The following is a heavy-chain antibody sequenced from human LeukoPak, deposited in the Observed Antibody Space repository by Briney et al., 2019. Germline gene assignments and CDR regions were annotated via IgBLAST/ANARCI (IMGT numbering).Heavy chain of an antibody. J-gene: IGHJ4*02. Sequence: GGSLRLSCAASGFTFSDYYMSWIRQAPGKGLEWVSYISSSGSTISYADSVKGRFTISRDNAKKSLYLQMNSLRAEDTAVYYCARDSLQTASRVYWGQGTLVAVSS. CDR1: GFTFSDYY. V-gene: IGHV3-11*04. CDR3: ARDSLQTASRVY. CDR2: ISSSGSTI.